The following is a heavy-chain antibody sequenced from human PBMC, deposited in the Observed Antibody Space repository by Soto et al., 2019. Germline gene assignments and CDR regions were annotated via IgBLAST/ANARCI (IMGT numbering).Heavy chain of an antibody. CDR1: GFIFENFG. J-gene: IGHJ5*02. V-gene: IGHV3-23*01. Sequence: GGSLRLSCAASGFIFENFGMSWVRQAPGKGLEWISSISGSGFKKYYAYSVEGRFTISRDNSKSTVYLELNNLSAEDTAVYHCAKNQGVELVPLATVDWFDPWGQGSVVTVSS. D-gene: IGHD1-26*01. CDR2: ISGSGFKK. CDR3: AKNQGVELVPLATVDWFDP.